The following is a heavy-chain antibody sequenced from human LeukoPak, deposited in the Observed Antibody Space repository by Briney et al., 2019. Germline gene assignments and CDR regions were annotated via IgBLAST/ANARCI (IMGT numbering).Heavy chain of an antibody. J-gene: IGHJ4*02. D-gene: IGHD1-26*01. CDR1: GFTFDDHG. CDR2: IRYDGSNK. CDR3: ARGVGELLHFDY. V-gene: IGHV3-30*02. Sequence: PGGSLRLSCAAPGFTFDDHGMSWVRKAPGKGLEWVSFIRYDGSNKYYADSVKGRFTISRDNSKNTLYLQMNSLKTEDTAVYYCARGVGELLHFDYWGQGTLVTVSS.